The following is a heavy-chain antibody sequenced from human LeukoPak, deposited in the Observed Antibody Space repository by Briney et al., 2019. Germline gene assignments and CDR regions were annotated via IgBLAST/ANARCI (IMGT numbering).Heavy chain of an antibody. CDR3: ARESGSGSYRAYYFDY. CDR1: GFTVSSNY. CDR2: IYSGGNT. Sequence: GGSLRLSCAVSGFTVSSNYMSWVRQAPGKGLEWVSVIYSGGNTYYADSVKGRFTISRDNSKNTLYLQMNSLRAEDTAVYYCARESGSGSYRAYYFDYWGQGTLVTVSS. D-gene: IGHD1-26*01. V-gene: IGHV3-66*01. J-gene: IGHJ4*02.